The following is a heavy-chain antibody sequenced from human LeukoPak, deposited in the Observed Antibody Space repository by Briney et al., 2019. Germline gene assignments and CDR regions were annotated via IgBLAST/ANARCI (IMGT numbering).Heavy chain of an antibody. CDR3: ARADIVVVPADYYYYGMDV. D-gene: IGHD2-2*01. CDR2: IIPILGIA. J-gene: IGHJ6*02. Sequence: SVNVSCKPSGGTFSSYAISWVRQAPGQGLEWMGRIIPILGIANYAQKFQGRVTITADKSTSTAYMELSSLRSEDTAVYYCARADIVVVPADYYYYGMDVWGQGTTVTVSS. CDR1: GGTFSSYA. V-gene: IGHV1-69*04.